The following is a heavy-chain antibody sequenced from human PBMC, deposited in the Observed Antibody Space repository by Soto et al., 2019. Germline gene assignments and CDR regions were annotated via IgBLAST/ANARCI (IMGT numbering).Heavy chain of an antibody. CDR2: IYYSGST. D-gene: IGHD2-2*01. CDR1: GGSISSYY. Sequence: SETLSLTCTVSGGSISSYYWSWIRQPPGKGLEWIGYIYYSGSTYYNPSLNSRVTVSVDTSKNQFSLKVTSVTAADTAVYYCARLHGYCISSSCHGHYAMDVWGQGTTVTVSS. CDR3: ARLHGYCISSSCHGHYAMDV. J-gene: IGHJ6*02. V-gene: IGHV4-59*04.